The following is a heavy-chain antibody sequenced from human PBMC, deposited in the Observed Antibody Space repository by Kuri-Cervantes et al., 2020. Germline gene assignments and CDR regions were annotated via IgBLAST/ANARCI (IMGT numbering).Heavy chain of an antibody. CDR3: AREDYDSREDHAFDI. CDR2: ISAYNGNT. Sequence: ASVKVSCKASGYTFTSYGISWVRQAPGQGLEWMGWISAYNGNTNYAQKLQGRVTMTTDTSTSTAYMELRSLRSDDTAVYYCAREDYDSREDHAFDIWGQGTMVTVSS. D-gene: IGHD3-22*01. J-gene: IGHJ3*02. CDR1: GYTFTSYG. V-gene: IGHV1-18*01.